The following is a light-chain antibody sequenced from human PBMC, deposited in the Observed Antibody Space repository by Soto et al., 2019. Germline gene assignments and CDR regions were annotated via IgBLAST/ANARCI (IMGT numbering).Light chain of an antibody. CDR3: QQTSSTPGT. Sequence: DIQMTQSPSSLSASLGDRVTITCRASQSISSYLNWYQQKPGKAPTLLIYAASSLQSGVSSRFSGSGSGTDFTLTISSLQAEDFATYYCQQTSSTPGTLGQGTKVDI. CDR1: QSISSY. CDR2: AAS. V-gene: IGKV1-39*01. J-gene: IGKJ1*01.